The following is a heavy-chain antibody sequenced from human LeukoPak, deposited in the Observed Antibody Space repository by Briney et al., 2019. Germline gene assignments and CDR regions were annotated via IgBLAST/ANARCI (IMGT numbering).Heavy chain of an antibody. D-gene: IGHD1-7*01. CDR1: GFTFSSYG. CDR2: IRYDGSNK. Sequence: PGGSLRLSCAASGFTFSSYGMDWVRQAPGKGLEWVAFIRYDGSNKYYADSVKGRFTISRDNSKNTLYLQMNSLRAEDTAVYYCAKKTGTRYYFDYWGQGTLVTVSS. CDR3: AKKTGTRYYFDY. J-gene: IGHJ4*02. V-gene: IGHV3-30*02.